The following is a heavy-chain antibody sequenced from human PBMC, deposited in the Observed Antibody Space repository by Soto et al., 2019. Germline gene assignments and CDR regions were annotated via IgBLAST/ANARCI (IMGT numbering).Heavy chain of an antibody. V-gene: IGHV4-4*02. CDR1: GDSITSSAW. D-gene: IGHD5-12*01. CDR3: ARGATWRLDL. J-gene: IGHJ5*02. CDR2: IHLGGTT. Sequence: QVQLQESGPGLVKPSATLSLTCAVSGDSITSSAWWSCVRQPPGKGLEWIGEIHLGGTTNYNPSLKSRVTISVDKSQNQFSLILNSVTAADPAIYYWARGATWRLDLWGQGTLVTVSS.